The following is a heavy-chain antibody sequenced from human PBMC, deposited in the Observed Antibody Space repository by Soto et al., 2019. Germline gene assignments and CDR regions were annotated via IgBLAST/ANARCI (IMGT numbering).Heavy chain of an antibody. J-gene: IGHJ5*02. Sequence: SETLSLTCTVSGGSVSSGSYYWNWIRQPPGKGLEWIGYVYYTGSTNYNPSLKSRVTISVDTSKNHFSLKLDSVTAADTAVYYCARDPIYYDSTGYGVWFDPWGQGSLVTVSS. D-gene: IGHD3-22*01. CDR2: VYYTGST. CDR3: ARDPIYYDSTGYGVWFDP. V-gene: IGHV4-61*03. CDR1: GGSVSSGSYY.